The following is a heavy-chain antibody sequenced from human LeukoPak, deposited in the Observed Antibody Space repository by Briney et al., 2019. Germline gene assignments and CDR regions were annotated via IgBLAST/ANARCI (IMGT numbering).Heavy chain of an antibody. CDR2: IYPDDSDT. Sequence: GESLKISCQASGYTITSYWIGWVRQMPGKGLECMGIIYPDDSDTTYSPSFQGQVTISADKSFSTAYLQWSSLKASDTAIYYCARLGGDTYYFGSASYPNWYFDLWGRGTLVTVSS. CDR1: GYTITSYW. J-gene: IGHJ2*01. D-gene: IGHD3-10*01. CDR3: ARLGGDTYYFGSASYPNWYFDL. V-gene: IGHV5-51*01.